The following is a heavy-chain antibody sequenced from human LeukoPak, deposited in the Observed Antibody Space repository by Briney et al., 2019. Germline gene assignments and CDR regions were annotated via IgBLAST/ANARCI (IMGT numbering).Heavy chain of an antibody. CDR1: GFTFSSYG. CDR3: ARVVYSSSWYHPYYYYGMDV. D-gene: IGHD6-13*01. Sequence: GGSLRLSCAASGFTFSSYGMHWVRQAPGKGLEWVAVIWYDGSNKYYADSVKGRFTISRDNSKNTLYLQMNSLRAEDTAVYYCARVVYSSSWYHPYYYYGMDVWGQGTTVTASS. J-gene: IGHJ6*02. CDR2: IWYDGSNK. V-gene: IGHV3-33*01.